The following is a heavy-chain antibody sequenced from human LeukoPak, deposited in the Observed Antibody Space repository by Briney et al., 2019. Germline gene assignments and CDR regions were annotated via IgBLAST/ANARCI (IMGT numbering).Heavy chain of an antibody. CDR3: TRMYYYDSSGYP. D-gene: IGHD3-22*01. CDR2: IRSKANSYAT. Sequence: GGSLRLSCAASGFTFSGSAMHWVRQASGRGLEWVGRIRSKANSYATAYAASVKGRFTISRDESKNTAYLQMNSLKTEDTAVYYCTRMYYYDSSGYPWGQGTLVTVSS. J-gene: IGHJ5*02. V-gene: IGHV3-73*01. CDR1: GFTFSGSA.